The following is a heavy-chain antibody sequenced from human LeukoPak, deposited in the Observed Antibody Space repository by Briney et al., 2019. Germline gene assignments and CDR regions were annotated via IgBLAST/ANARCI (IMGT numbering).Heavy chain of an antibody. J-gene: IGHJ4*02. D-gene: IGHD5-24*01. CDR1: GFTFSSYS. CDR3: ARGRDGYNYDY. V-gene: IGHV3-21*01. Sequence: GGPLRPSCAASGFTFSSYSMNWVRQAPGKGLEWVSSISSSSSYIYYADSVKGRFTISRDNAKNSLYLQMNSLRAEDTAVYYCARGRDGYNYDYWGQGTLVTVSS. CDR2: ISSSSSYI.